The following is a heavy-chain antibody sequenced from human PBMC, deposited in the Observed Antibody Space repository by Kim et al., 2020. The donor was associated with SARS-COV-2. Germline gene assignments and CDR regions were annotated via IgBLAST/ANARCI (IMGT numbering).Heavy chain of an antibody. V-gene: IGHV3-23*01. CDR1: GFTFSTFA. Sequence: GGSLRLSCAASGFTFSTFAMSWVRQAPGKGLEWVAVITGSGDKTFYAGSVRGRFTISRDNSKNTLYVQMNSLRAEDTAVYYCTRALIPSEYSSSSFWGQGTLVSVSS. CDR3: TRALIPSEYSSSSF. CDR2: ITGSGDKT. D-gene: IGHD6-6*01. J-gene: IGHJ4*02.